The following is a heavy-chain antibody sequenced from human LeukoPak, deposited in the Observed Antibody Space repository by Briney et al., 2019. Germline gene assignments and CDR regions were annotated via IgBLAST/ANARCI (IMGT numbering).Heavy chain of an antibody. V-gene: IGHV1-8*03. CDR1: GYTFTSYD. Sequence: PEASVKVSCKASGYTFTSYDINWVRQATGQGLEWMGWMNPNSGNTGYAQKFQGRVTITRNTSISTAYMELSSLRSEDAAVYYCAREDFWSGYNDYWGQGTLVTVSS. D-gene: IGHD3-3*01. CDR3: AREDFWSGYNDY. J-gene: IGHJ4*02. CDR2: MNPNSGNT.